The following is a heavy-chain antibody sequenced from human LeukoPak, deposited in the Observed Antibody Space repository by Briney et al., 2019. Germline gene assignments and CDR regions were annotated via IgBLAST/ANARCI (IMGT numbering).Heavy chain of an antibody. J-gene: IGHJ4*02. CDR2: ISGSGAGT. CDR3: VTSSSYY. CDR1: GFAFSSDA. D-gene: IGHD6-6*01. V-gene: IGHV3-23*01. Sequence: GGSLRLSCSASGFAFSSDAMSWVRQAPGKGLEWVSAISGSGAGTHYADSVKGRFTISRDTSKNTLYLQMNSLRVDDTAVYYCVTSSSYYWGQGTLVTVSS.